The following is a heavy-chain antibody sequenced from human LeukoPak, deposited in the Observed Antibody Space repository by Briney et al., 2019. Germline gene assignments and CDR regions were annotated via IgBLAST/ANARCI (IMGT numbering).Heavy chain of an antibody. CDR2: INPSGGST. D-gene: IGHD6-19*01. J-gene: IGHJ6*02. CDR1: GYTFTSYY. CDR3: ARGGYSSGQRDYYGMDV. V-gene: IGHV1-46*01. Sequence: ASVKVSCKASGYTFTSYYMHWVRQAPGQGLEWMGIINPSGGSTSYAQKFQGRVTMTRDTSTSTVYMELSSLRSEDTAVYYCARGGYSSGQRDYYGMDVWGQGTTVTVSS.